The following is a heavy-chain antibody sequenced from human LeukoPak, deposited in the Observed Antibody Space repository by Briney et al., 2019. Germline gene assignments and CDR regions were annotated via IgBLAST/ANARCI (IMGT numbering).Heavy chain of an antibody. CDR3: TRTFSGSHYEGDY. CDR1: GYTFIEYY. V-gene: IGHV1-2*02. CDR2: INPNSGGT. J-gene: IGHJ4*02. D-gene: IGHD1-26*01. Sequence: GASVKVSCKVSGYTFIEYYMHWVRQAPGQGLEWMGWINPNSGGTNYAQKFQGRVTMTRDTSISTAYMELSRLRPDDTAMYYCTRTFSGSHYEGDYWGQGTLVTVPS.